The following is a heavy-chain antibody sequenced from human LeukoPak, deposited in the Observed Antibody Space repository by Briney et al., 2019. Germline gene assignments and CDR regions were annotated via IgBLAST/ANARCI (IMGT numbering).Heavy chain of an antibody. Sequence: SETLSLTCTVSDGSISGYYWNWIRQPAGKGLEWIGRIYTSGSTNYNPSLRSRVTMSVDTSKNQFSLKLSSVTAADTAVYFCARRVYRDYRFDPWGQGTLVTVSS. CDR3: ARRVYRDYRFDP. V-gene: IGHV4-4*07. J-gene: IGHJ5*02. CDR1: DGSISGYY. CDR2: IYTSGST. D-gene: IGHD5-12*01.